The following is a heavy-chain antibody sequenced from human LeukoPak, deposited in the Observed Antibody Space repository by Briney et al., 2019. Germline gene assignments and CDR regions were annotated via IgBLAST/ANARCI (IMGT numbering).Heavy chain of an antibody. CDR2: ISSSSRYT. J-gene: IGHJ4*02. D-gene: IGHD3-10*01. V-gene: IGHV3-11*05. Sequence: SGSLRLSCAASGFIFSGYYMSWIRQAPGQGLEWISYISSSSRYTNYADSVKGRFTISTDTAKNSLYLQMSSLRAEDTAVYYCARDWDGDGYFDYWGQGALVTVSS. CDR1: GFIFSGYY. CDR3: ARDWDGDGYFDY.